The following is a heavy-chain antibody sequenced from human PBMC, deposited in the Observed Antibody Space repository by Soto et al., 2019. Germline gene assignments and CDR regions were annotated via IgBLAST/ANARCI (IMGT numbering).Heavy chain of an antibody. J-gene: IGHJ6*03. Sequence: GGSLRLSCAASGFTFSDHYMDWVRQAPGKGLEWVGRTRNKANSYTTEYAASVKGRFTISRDDSKNSLYLQMNSLKTEDTAVYYCARAGYSNYYYYMDVWGKGTTVTVSS. CDR3: ARAGYSNYYYYMDV. CDR1: GFTFSDHY. V-gene: IGHV3-72*01. D-gene: IGHD4-4*01. CDR2: TRNKANSYTT.